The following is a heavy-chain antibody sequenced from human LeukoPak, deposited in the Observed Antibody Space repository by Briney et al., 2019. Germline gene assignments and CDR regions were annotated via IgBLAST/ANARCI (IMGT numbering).Heavy chain of an antibody. J-gene: IGHJ5*02. CDR3: ARVSSPYVRYPKQNWFDP. Sequence: PSETLSLTCAVYGGPFSGYYWSWIRQPPGKGLEWIGEINHSGSTNYNPSLKSRVTISVDTSKNQFSLKLSSVTAADTAVYYCARVSSPYVRYPKQNWFDPWGQGTLVTVSS. D-gene: IGHD3-9*01. CDR1: GGPFSGYY. CDR2: INHSGST. V-gene: IGHV4-34*01.